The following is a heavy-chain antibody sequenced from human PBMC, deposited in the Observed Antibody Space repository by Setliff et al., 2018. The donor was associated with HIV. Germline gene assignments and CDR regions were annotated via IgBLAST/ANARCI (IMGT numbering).Heavy chain of an antibody. CDR1: GGNFRSYG. Sequence: ASVKVSCKASGGNFRSYGISWVRQAPGQGLEWMGGINAGNGDTKYSQKFQGRVTITRDTSASTAYMELSSLRSEDTAVYYCARDLNVWIGSLWFDPWGQGTLVTVSS. D-gene: IGHD3-16*01. J-gene: IGHJ5*02. CDR2: INAGNGDT. V-gene: IGHV1-3*01. CDR3: ARDLNVWIGSLWFDP.